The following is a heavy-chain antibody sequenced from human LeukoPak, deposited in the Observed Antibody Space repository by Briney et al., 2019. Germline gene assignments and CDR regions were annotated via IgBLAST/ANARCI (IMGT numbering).Heavy chain of an antibody. CDR1: GFTFSSYA. V-gene: IGHV3-23*01. D-gene: IGHD6-19*01. CDR2: ISGSGDST. Sequence: GGSLRLSCAASGFTFSSYAMSWVRQAPGKGLQWVSSISGSGDSTYYADSVKGRFTISRDNSNDTLYLQMNSLRAEDTAVYYCAILIAVAGPATFYWGQGTLVTVSS. CDR3: AILIAVAGPATFY. J-gene: IGHJ4*02.